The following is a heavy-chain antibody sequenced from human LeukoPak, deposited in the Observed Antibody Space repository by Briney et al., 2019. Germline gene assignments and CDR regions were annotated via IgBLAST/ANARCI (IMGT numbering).Heavy chain of an antibody. CDR1: GGSISSSSYY. CDR2: IYYSGST. D-gene: IGHD3-3*01. Sequence: SETLSLTCTVSGGSISSSSYYWGWIRQPPGKGLEWIASIYYSGSTYYNPSLKSRVTISVDTSKNQFSLKLSSVTAADTAVYYCARHDYYDLRFDYWGQGTLVTVSS. V-gene: IGHV4-39*01. CDR3: ARHDYYDLRFDY. J-gene: IGHJ4*02.